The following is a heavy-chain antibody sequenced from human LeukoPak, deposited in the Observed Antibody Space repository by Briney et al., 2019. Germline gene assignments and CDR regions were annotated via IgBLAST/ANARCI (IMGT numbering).Heavy chain of an antibody. CDR1: GFTVSSNY. Sequence: PGGSLRLSCAASGFTVSSNYMSWVRQAPGKGLEWVSAISGSGGSTYYADSVKGRFTISRDNSKNTLYLQMNSLRAEDTAVYYCAKDLGDVLRYFDWLSETVYWGQGTLVTVSS. J-gene: IGHJ4*02. CDR3: AKDLGDVLRYFDWLSETVY. D-gene: IGHD3-9*01. CDR2: ISGSGGST. V-gene: IGHV3-23*01.